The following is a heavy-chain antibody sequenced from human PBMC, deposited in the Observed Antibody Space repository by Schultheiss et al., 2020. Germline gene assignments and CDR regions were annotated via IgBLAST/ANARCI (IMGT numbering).Heavy chain of an antibody. V-gene: IGHV4-34*01. D-gene: IGHD3-3*01. Sequence: SETLSLTCAVYGGSFSGYYWSWIRQPPEKDLEWIGYIYYSGSTYYNPSLKSRVTISVDTSKNQFSLKLSSVTAADTAVYYCSRPLITIFGVVIPYYYYYYYMDVWGKGTTVTVSS. CDR3: SRPLITIFGVVIPYYYYYYYMDV. CDR2: IYYSGST. CDR1: GGSFSGYY. J-gene: IGHJ6*03.